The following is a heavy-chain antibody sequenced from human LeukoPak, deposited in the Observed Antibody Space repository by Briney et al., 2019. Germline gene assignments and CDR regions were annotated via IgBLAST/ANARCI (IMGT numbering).Heavy chain of an antibody. CDR2: FDPEDGET. CDR3: ATDSGTYFLF. CDR1: GYTLTQLS. V-gene: IGHV1-24*01. Sequence: ASVKVSCKVSGYTLTQLSMHWVRQAPGKGLEWMGGFDPEDGETIYARKFQGRVTMTEDTSTDTAYMELSSLRSDDTAVYYCATDSGTYFLFWGQGTLVTVSS. J-gene: IGHJ4*02. D-gene: IGHD1-26*01.